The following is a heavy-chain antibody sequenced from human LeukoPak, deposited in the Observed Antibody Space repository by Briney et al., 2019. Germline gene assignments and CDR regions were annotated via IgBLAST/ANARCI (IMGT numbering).Heavy chain of an antibody. J-gene: IGHJ6*03. Sequence: SETLSLTCTVSGGSISSYYWSWIRQPPGKGLEWIGYIYYSGSTNYNPSLKSRVTISVDTSKNQFSLKLSSVTAADTAVYYCARDRVEVVVVPAAISYYYYMDVWGKGTTVTISS. CDR3: ARDRVEVVVVPAAISYYYYMDV. D-gene: IGHD2-2*01. V-gene: IGHV4-59*01. CDR1: GGSISSYY. CDR2: IYYSGST.